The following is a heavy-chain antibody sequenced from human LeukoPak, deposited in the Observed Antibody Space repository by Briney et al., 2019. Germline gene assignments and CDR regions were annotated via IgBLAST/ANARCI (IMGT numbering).Heavy chain of an antibody. V-gene: IGHV3-21*01. Sequence: GGSLRLSCAASGFTFSSYSMNWVRQAPGKGLEWVSSISSSSSYIYYADSVKGRFTISRDNAKNSLYLQMNSLRAEDTAVYYCAKDSMGAPKYFQHWGQGTLVTVSS. J-gene: IGHJ1*01. CDR1: GFTFSSYS. D-gene: IGHD1-26*01. CDR2: ISSSSSYI. CDR3: AKDSMGAPKYFQH.